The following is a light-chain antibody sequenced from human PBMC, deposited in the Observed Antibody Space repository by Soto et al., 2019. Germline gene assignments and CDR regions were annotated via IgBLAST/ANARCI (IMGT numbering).Light chain of an antibody. CDR3: HQYGSSPPGT. V-gene: IGKV3-20*01. Sequence: ENVLTQSPGTLSLSPGETATLSCRASQSVSSSYLAWCQQNPGQAPSLLIYGASSMATGIPDRFSGSGSGTEFTLTISRLEPEDFAMYYCHQYGSSPPGTFGQGTRLEIK. CDR1: QSVSSSY. CDR2: GAS. J-gene: IGKJ5*01.